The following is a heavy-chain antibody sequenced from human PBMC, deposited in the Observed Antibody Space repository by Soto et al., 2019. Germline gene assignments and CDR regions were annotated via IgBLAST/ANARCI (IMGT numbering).Heavy chain of an antibody. V-gene: IGHV1-18*01. CDR3: ARDDYDFWSGLSAFDI. CDR2: ISAYNGNT. J-gene: IGHJ3*02. Sequence: SVKFSCKASGYTFTSYGISWVRQAPGQGLEWMGWISAYNGNTNYAQKLQGRVTMTTDTSTSTAYMELRSLRSDDTAVYYCARDDYDFWSGLSAFDIWGQGTMVTVSS. D-gene: IGHD3-3*01. CDR1: GYTFTSYG.